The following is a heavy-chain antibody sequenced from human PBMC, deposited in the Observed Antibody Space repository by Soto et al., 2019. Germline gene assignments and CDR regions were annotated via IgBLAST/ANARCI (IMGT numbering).Heavy chain of an antibody. J-gene: IGHJ4*02. D-gene: IGHD1-26*01. V-gene: IGHV1-18*01. CDR1: GYTFTSYG. CDR3: ARDLGGSYYAPVDY. Sequence: QVQLVQSGAEVKKPGASVKVSCKASGYTFTSYGISWVRQAPGQGLEWMGWISAYNGNTKYAQKLQGRVTTTTDTSTSTAYMELRSLTSDDTALYSCARDLGGSYYAPVDYWGQGTLVTVSS. CDR2: ISAYNGNT.